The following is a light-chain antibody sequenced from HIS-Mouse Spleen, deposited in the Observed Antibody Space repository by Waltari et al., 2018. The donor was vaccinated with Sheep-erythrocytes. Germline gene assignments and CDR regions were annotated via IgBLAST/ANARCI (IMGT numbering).Light chain of an antibody. CDR3: QQSYSTPQVT. J-gene: IGKJ3*01. Sequence: DIQITQSPSSLSASVADRVTITCRASQSISSYLNWYQQKPGKAPKLLIYAASSLQRGVPSRFSGPGSTPDLTITISSLQTKDFATYYCQQSYSTPQVTFGPGTKVDIK. V-gene: IGKV1-39*01. CDR1: QSISSY. CDR2: AAS.